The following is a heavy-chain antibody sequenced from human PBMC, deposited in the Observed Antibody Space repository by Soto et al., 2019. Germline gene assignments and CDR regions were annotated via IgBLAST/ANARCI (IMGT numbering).Heavy chain of an antibody. J-gene: IGHJ4*02. CDR2: IHGDGGMT. CDR1: GFTFSIDA. V-gene: IGHV3-23*01. Sequence: EVQLLESGGGLVQPGGSLRLSCAASGFTFSIDAMSWVRQAPGKGLEWLSLIHGDGGMTEYADSVAGRFTISRDNSKDTVFLDMRSLRVEDTALYYCAKGTGMSSTWRHWGQGTLVFVSS. D-gene: IGHD3-9*01. CDR3: AKGTGMSSTWRH.